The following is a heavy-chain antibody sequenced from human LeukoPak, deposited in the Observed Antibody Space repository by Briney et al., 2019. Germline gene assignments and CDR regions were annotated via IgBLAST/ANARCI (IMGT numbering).Heavy chain of an antibody. Sequence: ASVKVSCKASGYTFTGYYMHWERQAPGQGLEWMGWINPNSGGTNYAQKFQGRVTMTRDTSISTAYMELSRLRSDDTAVYYCASSLEGSGYDWNYWGQGTLVTVSS. V-gene: IGHV1-2*02. CDR1: GYTFTGYY. CDR2: INPNSGGT. J-gene: IGHJ4*02. CDR3: ASSLEGSGYDWNY. D-gene: IGHD5-12*01.